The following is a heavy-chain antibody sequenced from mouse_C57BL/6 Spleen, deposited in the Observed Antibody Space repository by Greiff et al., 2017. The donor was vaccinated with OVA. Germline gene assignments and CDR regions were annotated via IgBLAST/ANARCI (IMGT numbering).Heavy chain of an antibody. V-gene: IGHV1-63*01. CDR2: IYPGGGYT. Sequence: VQLVESGAELVRPGTSVKMSCKASGYTFTNYWIGWAKQRPGHGLEWIGDIYPGGGYTNYNEKFKGKATLTADKSSSTAYMQFSSLTSEDSAIYYCARSGDSSGFFDYWGQGTTLTVSS. D-gene: IGHD3-2*02. J-gene: IGHJ2*01. CDR3: ARSGDSSGFFDY. CDR1: GYTFTNYW.